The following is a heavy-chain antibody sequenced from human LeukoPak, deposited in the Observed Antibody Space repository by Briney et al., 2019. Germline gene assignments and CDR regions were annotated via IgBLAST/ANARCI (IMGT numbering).Heavy chain of an antibody. CDR1: GGSISSYY. CDR3: ARTVRTRLFCSGGSCYHFDY. J-gene: IGHJ4*02. Sequence: SETLSLTCTVSGGSISSYYWSWIRQPPGKGLEWIGYIYYSGSTNYNPSLESRVTISVDTSKNQFSLKLSSVTAADTAVYYCARTVRTRLFCSGGSCYHFDYWGQGTLVTVSS. V-gene: IGHV4-59*01. CDR2: IYYSGST. D-gene: IGHD2-15*01.